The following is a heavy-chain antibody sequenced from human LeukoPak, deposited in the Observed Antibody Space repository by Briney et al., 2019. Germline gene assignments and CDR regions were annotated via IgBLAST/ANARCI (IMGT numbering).Heavy chain of an antibody. D-gene: IGHD6-13*01. CDR1: GGSISSYY. CDR2: IYYSGST. Sequence: SETLSLTCTVAGGSISSYYWSWIRQPPGKGLEWIGYIYYSGSTNYNPSLKSRVTISVDTSKNQFSLKLSSVTAADTAVYYCAREGIPEQHPPWTGDYYYYYMDVWGKGTTVTVSS. CDR3: AREGIPEQHPPWTGDYYYYYMDV. V-gene: IGHV4-59*01. J-gene: IGHJ6*03.